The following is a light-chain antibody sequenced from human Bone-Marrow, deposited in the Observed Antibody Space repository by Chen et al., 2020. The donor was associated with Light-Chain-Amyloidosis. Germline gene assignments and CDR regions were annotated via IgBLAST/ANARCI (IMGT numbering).Light chain of an antibody. Sequence: QSALTQPASVSGSPGQSITISCTGTSSDVGGDNHVSWYQQHPDKAPKLMIYEVTNRPSWVPDRFSGSKSDNTAALTITELQTEDEAEYFCSSDTITNTLVFGSGTRVTVL. J-gene: IGLJ1*01. CDR2: EVT. CDR3: SSDTITNTLV. V-gene: IGLV2-14*01. CDR1: SSDVGGDNH.